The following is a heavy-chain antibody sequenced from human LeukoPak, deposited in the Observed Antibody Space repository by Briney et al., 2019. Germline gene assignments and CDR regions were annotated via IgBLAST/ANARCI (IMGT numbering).Heavy chain of an antibody. Sequence: SETLSLTCAVYGGSFSGYYWSWIRQPAGKGLEWIGRIYTSGSTNYNPSLKSRVTMSVDTSKNQFSLKLSSVTAADTAVYYCARAGYDFWSGYYSNWFDPWGQGTLVTVSS. CDR2: IYTSGST. CDR1: GGSFSGYY. V-gene: IGHV4-59*10. J-gene: IGHJ5*02. D-gene: IGHD3-3*01. CDR3: ARAGYDFWSGYYSNWFDP.